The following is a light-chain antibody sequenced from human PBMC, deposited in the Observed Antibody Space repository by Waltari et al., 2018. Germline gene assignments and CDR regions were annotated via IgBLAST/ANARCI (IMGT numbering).Light chain of an antibody. J-gene: IGLJ6*01. V-gene: IGLV1-40*01. CDR3: QSYDSRLSADV. CDR1: RSNFGGFY. Sequence: QSVLTQPPSVSGAPGQRVPISCTGPRSNFGGFYFYWYQQLPGMAPKLLIYDNNKRPSGVSDRFSGSKSGTSASLTITGLQTEDEADYYCQSYDSRLSADVFGSGTKLTVL. CDR2: DNN.